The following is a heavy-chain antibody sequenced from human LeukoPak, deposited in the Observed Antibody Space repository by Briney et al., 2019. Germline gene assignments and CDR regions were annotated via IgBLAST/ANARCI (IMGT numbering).Heavy chain of an antibody. CDR3: AGEAGASSFRPLDC. D-gene: IGHD1-26*01. CDR2: ISNSGST. Sequence: SETLSLTCTVSGGSISNYYWSWIRQPAGKGLEWIGRISNSGSTNYNLVHKSRVTMSVDTSKNQFSVRLSSVTAADTAMYYCAGEAGASSFRPLDCWGQGVLVSVSS. CDR1: GGSISNYY. V-gene: IGHV4-4*07. J-gene: IGHJ4*02.